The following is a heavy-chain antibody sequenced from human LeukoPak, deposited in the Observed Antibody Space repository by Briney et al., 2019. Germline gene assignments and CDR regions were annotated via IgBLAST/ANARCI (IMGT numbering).Heavy chain of an antibody. J-gene: IGHJ4*02. CDR1: GYTFTSYG. D-gene: IGHD6-19*01. CDR2: ISGYNGNT. Sequence: ASVKVSCKASGYTFTSYGISWVRQAPGRGREWMGWISGYNGNTNYAQKLQGRVTMTTDTSTSTVYMELRSLRSDDTAVYYCAREEVRRAVAGYFDNWGQGTLVSVSS. CDR3: AREEVRRAVAGYFDN. V-gene: IGHV1-18*01.